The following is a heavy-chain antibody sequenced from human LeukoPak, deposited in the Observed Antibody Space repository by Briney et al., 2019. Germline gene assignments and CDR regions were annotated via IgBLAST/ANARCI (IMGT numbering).Heavy chain of an antibody. CDR1: GGSISSSSYY. D-gene: IGHD3-3*01. V-gene: IGHV4-39*07. CDR3: ASSEKDEVLRFLEWSPGFDY. CDR2: IYHSGST. Sequence: SETLSLTCTVSGGSISSSSYYWGWIRQPPGKGLEWIGGIYHSGSTYYNPSLKSRVTISVDTSKNQFSLKLSSVTAADTAVYYCASSEKDEVLRFLEWSPGFDYWGQGTLVTVSS. J-gene: IGHJ4*02.